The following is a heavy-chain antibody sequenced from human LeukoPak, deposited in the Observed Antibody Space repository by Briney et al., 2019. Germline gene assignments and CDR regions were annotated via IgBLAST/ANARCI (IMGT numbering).Heavy chain of an antibody. D-gene: IGHD2-2*01. CDR1: RFSFSNYA. CDR3: ARDSCSSISCPGHNAFDI. J-gene: IGHJ3*02. V-gene: IGHV3-33*01. Sequence: PGRSLRLSCAASRFSFSNYAMHWVRQAPGKGLEWVAIMWYDGSDKYNGDSAKGRFTISRDNSENTLYIQMKSLRAEDTGVYYSARDSCSSISCPGHNAFDIWGQGTMVTVSS. CDR2: MWYDGSDK.